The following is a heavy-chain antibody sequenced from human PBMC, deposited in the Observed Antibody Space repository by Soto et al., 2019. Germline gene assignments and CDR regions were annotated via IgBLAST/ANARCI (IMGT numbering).Heavy chain of an antibody. V-gene: IGHV1-3*01. Sequence: ASVKVSCKASGYTFTSYGIHWVRQAPGQRLEWMGWINAANGDTKYSLKFQGRVTITRDTSASTAYMELSSLRSEDTAVYYCVRRHVSATGIDWFDPWGQGTLVTV. CDR2: INAANGDT. D-gene: IGHD6-13*01. J-gene: IGHJ5*02. CDR3: VRRHVSATGIDWFDP. CDR1: GYTFTSYG.